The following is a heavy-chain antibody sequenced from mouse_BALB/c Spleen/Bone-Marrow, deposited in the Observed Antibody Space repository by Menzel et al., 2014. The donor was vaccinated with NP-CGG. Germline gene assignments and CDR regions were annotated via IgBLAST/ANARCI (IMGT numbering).Heavy chain of an antibody. Sequence: QVQLQQSGAELAKPGASVMMSCKASGYTFTSYWMHWVKQRPGQGPEWIGYINPSTGYTEYNQKFKDKATLTADKSSSTAYMQLSSLTSEDSAVYYCARSAPRDGFAYWGQGTLVTVSA. D-gene: IGHD3-1*01. CDR2: INPSTGYT. V-gene: IGHV1-7*01. CDR1: GYTFTSYW. J-gene: IGHJ3*01. CDR3: ARSAPRDGFAY.